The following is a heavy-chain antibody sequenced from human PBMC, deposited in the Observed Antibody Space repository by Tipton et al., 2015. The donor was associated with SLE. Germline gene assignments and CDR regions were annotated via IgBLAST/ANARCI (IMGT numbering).Heavy chain of an antibody. D-gene: IGHD6-13*01. CDR3: ARLQAAGTWSDP. V-gene: IGHV4-39*01. CDR2: IYHSGNT. CDR1: GDSISNSNSY. J-gene: IGHJ5*02. Sequence: TLSLTCTVSGDSISNSNSYWAWIRQPPGKGLEWIGNIYHSGNTYYNPSLKSRVTVSVDTSKNQFSLRLSSVTAADTAIYYCARLQAAGTWSDPWGQGTLVTVSS.